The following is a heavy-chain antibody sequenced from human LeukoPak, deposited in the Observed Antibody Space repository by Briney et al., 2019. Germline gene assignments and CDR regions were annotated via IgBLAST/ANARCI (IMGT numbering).Heavy chain of an antibody. CDR1: GFTFSDSA. V-gene: IGHV3-23*01. D-gene: IGHD5-24*01. CDR2: ISFSGANT. J-gene: IGHJ3*01. CDR3: ARDIQLST. Sequence: GGSLRLSCATSGFTFSDSAMTWVRQAPGKGLDWVSLISFSGANTYYADSVKGRFTISRDNSKDTLFLQMNSLRAEDTAIYYCARDIQLSTWGLGTMVTVSS.